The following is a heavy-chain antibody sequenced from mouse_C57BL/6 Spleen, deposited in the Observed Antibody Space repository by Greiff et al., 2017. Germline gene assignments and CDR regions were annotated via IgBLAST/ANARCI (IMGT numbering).Heavy chain of an antibody. CDR2: IAPSDSYT. J-gene: IGHJ1*03. V-gene: IGHV1-69*01. D-gene: IGHD4-1*01. Sequence: QVQLQQPGAELVMPGASVKLSCKASGYTFTSYWMHWVKQRPGQGLEWIGEIAPSDSYTNYNQKFKGKSTLTVDKSSSTAYMQLSSLTSADSAVYYCARSSTGTYFDVWGTGTTVTVSS. CDR1: GYTFTSYW. CDR3: ARSSTGTYFDV.